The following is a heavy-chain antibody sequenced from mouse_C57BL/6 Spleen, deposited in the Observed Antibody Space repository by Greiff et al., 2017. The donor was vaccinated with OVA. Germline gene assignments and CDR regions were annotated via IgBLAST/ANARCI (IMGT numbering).Heavy chain of an antibody. J-gene: IGHJ2*01. V-gene: IGHV1-55*01. Sequence: VQLQQSGAELVKPGASVKMSCKASGYTFTSYWITWVKQRPGQGLEWIGDIYPGSGSTNYNEKFKSKATLTVDTSSSTAYMQLSSLTSEDSAVYYCARKGARQLRLYFDYWGQGTTLTVSS. D-gene: IGHD3-2*02. CDR3: ARKGARQLRLYFDY. CDR1: GYTFTSYW. CDR2: IYPGSGST.